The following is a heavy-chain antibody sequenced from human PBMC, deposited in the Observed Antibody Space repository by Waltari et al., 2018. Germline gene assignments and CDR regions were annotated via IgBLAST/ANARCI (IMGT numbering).Heavy chain of an antibody. CDR2: MRRVGSDG. D-gene: IGHD3-3*01. CDR3: VRDTLEWTSSTPHFDY. V-gene: IGHV3-74*01. J-gene: IGHJ4*02. Sequence: EVQLVESGGGVVQPGRSLRLSCAASGFSLSRYWMHWVRLVPGKGLIGCSRMRRVGSDGIYADSVKGRFTISRDNAKNSLYLQMNSLRAEDTAIYYCVRDTLEWTSSTPHFDYWGQGALVTVSS. CDR1: GFSLSRYW.